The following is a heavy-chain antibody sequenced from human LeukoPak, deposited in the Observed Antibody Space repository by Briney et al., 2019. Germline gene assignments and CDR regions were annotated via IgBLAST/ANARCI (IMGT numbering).Heavy chain of an antibody. Sequence: PGGSLRPSCAASGFTFSSYAMSWVRQAPGKGLEWVSAISGSVGSTYYADSVKGRFTISRDNSENTLYLQMNSLSAEDTAVYYCAKAPGATRFDYWGQGTLVTVSS. CDR2: ISGSVGST. D-gene: IGHD1-26*01. CDR1: GFTFSSYA. V-gene: IGHV3-23*01. J-gene: IGHJ4*02. CDR3: AKAPGATRFDY.